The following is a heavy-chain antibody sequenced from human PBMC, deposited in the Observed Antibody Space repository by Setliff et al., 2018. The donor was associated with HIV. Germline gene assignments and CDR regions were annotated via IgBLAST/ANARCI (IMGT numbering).Heavy chain of an antibody. Sequence: GGSLRLSCAASGFTCSTYWMSWVRQPPGKGLEWVSGISWSSGGVGYADSVKGRFTVSRDNAKNSLYLQMHSLRAEDMALYYCAKGAGGGTYVSDYYYMDVWGKGTAVTVS. J-gene: IGHJ6*03. CDR2: ISWSSGGV. CDR3: AKGAGGGTYVSDYYYMDV. CDR1: GFTCSTYW. D-gene: IGHD1-26*01. V-gene: IGHV3-9*03.